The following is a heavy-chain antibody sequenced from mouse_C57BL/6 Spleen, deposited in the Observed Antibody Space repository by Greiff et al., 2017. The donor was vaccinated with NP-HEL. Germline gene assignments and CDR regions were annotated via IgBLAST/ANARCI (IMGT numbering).Heavy chain of an antibody. CDR2: IHPNSGST. Sequence: QVQLQQPGAELVKPGASVKLSCKASGYTFTSYWMHWVKQRPGQGLEWIGMIHPNSGSTNYNEKFKSKATLTVDKSSSTAYMQLSSLTSEDSAVYYCAREEGLRRYFDYWGQGTTLTVSS. D-gene: IGHD2-2*01. V-gene: IGHV1-64*01. CDR3: AREEGLRRYFDY. CDR1: GYTFTSYW. J-gene: IGHJ2*01.